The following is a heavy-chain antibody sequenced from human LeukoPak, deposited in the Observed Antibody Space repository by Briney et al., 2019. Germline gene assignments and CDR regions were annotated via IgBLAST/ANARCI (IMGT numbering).Heavy chain of an antibody. J-gene: IGHJ4*02. Sequence: GGSLRLSCAGSGFTFSSYGMSWVRQAPGKGLEWVGFIRSKAYGGTTEYAASVKGRFTISRDDSKSIAYLQMNSLKTEDTAVYYCSFVYCSSTSCYAGWGQGTLVTVSS. V-gene: IGHV3-49*04. D-gene: IGHD2-2*01. CDR1: GFTFSSYG. CDR3: SFVYCSSTSCYAG. CDR2: IRSKAYGGTT.